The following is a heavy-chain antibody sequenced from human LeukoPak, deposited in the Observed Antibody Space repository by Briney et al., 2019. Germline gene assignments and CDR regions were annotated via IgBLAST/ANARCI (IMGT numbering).Heavy chain of an antibody. V-gene: IGHV1-2*02. CDR1: GYTFTGYG. CDR2: INPDSGGT. J-gene: IGHJ4*02. D-gene: IGHD2/OR15-2a*01. Sequence: SVKVSCKASGYTFTGYGISWVRQAPGQGLEWMGWINPDSGGTNYAQNFQGRVTMTRDTSISTAYMELSRLRSDDTAVYYCARPFIETPFLGAIDYWGQGTLVTVSS. CDR3: ARPFIETPFLGAIDY.